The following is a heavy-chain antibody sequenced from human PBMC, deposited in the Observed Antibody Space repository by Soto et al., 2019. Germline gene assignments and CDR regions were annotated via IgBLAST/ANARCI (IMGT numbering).Heavy chain of an antibody. CDR2: TSYDGRNN. Sequence: QVQLVESGGGVVQPGRSLRLSCAVSGSIFSSYGMHWVRQAPGKGLEWVAVTSYDGRNNNYADSVRGRFTISRDNSKSTLYLQMNSLRPEDTAVYYCAKDTYYHDSTGRYVFDYWGQGTPVTVSS. CDR3: AKDTYYHDSTGRYVFDY. CDR1: GSIFSSYG. D-gene: IGHD3-22*01. V-gene: IGHV3-30*18. J-gene: IGHJ4*02.